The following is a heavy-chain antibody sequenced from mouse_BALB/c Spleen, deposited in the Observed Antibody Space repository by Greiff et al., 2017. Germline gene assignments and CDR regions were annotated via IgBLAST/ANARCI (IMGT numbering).Heavy chain of an antibody. J-gene: IGHJ2*01. CDR1: GYTFTSYT. D-gene: IGHD4-1*01. V-gene: IGHV1-4*02. Sequence: QVQLQQSAAELARPGASVKMSCKASGYTFTSYTMHWVKQRPGQGLEWIGYINPSSGYTEYNQKFKDKTTLTADKSSSTAYMQLSSLTSEASAVYYCARWLTGGYWGQGTTLTVSS. CDR3: ARWLTGGY. CDR2: INPSSGYT.